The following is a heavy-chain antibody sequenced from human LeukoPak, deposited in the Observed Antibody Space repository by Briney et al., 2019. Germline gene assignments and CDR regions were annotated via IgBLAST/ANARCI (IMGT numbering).Heavy chain of an antibody. J-gene: IGHJ5*02. CDR1: GFTVSSNY. CDR2: IYSGRST. D-gene: IGHD1-1*01. V-gene: IGHV3-53*01. CDR3: ARELNGAFDP. Sequence: PGGSLRLSCAASGFTVSSNYMNWVRQAPGKGLEWVSVIYSGRSTYYADSVKGRFTISRDNSKNTLYLQMNSLRAEDTAVYYCARELNGAFDPWGQGTLVTVSS.